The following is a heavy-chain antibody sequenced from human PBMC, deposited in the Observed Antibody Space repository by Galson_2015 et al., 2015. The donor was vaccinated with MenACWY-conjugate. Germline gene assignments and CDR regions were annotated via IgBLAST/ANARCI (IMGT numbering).Heavy chain of an antibody. CDR1: GLIFTIIG. J-gene: IGHJ4*02. CDR2: ISASNGNA. D-gene: IGHD2-8*01. CDR3: VRDMGCFDH. Sequence: SVKVSCKASGLIFTIIGFSWVRQAPGQGLEWMGWISASNGNAKYAERVQDRLSLTTDKSTSTAYMELRTLTSDDTAVYYCVRDMGCFDHWDQGMMVTVSP. V-gene: IGHV1-18*04.